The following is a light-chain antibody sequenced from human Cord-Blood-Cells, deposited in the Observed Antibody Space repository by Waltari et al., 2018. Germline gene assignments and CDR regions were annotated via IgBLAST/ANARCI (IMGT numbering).Light chain of an antibody. CDR3: QSYDSSNQV. J-gene: IGLJ3*02. V-gene: IGLV6-57*02. CDR1: RGSIASNY. Sequence: NFMLTQPHSVSESPGKTVTISCTGSRGSIASNYVQWYQQRPGSAPTTVIYEDNQRPSGVPDRFSGSSDSSSNSASLTISGLKTEDEADYYCQSYDSSNQVFGGGTKLTVL. CDR2: EDN.